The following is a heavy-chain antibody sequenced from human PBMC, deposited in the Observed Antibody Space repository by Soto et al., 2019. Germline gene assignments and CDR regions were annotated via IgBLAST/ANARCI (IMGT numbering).Heavy chain of an antibody. CDR3: ARLIAVAGAPFDS. V-gene: IGHV5-51*01. CDR2: IYPGDSDS. Sequence: GESLNISCKGSGYSFSSYWIGWVRQMPGKGLEWMGIIYPGDSDSRYSPSFQGQVTISADKSISTAYLQWNSLKASDTAIYYCARLIAVAGAPFDSWGQGTLVTVSS. J-gene: IGHJ4*02. CDR1: GYSFSSYW. D-gene: IGHD6-19*01.